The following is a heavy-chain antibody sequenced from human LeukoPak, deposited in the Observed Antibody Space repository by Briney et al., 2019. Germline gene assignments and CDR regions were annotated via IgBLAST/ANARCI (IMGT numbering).Heavy chain of an antibody. Sequence: GGSLRLSCAASGFTFSDYYMSWIRQAPGKGLEWVSYISSSGSTIYYADSVKGRFTISRDNAKNSLYLQMNSLRAEDTAVYYCVRDQPIGYSNGYPFDYWGQGTLVAVSS. J-gene: IGHJ4*02. CDR1: GFTFSDYY. D-gene: IGHD5-18*01. CDR3: VRDQPIGYSNGYPFDY. CDR2: ISSSGSTI. V-gene: IGHV3-11*04.